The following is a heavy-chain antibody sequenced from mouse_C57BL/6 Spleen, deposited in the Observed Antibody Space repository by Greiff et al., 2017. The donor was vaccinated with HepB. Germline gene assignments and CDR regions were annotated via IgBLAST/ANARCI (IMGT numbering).Heavy chain of an antibody. CDR2: ISSGGDYI. J-gene: IGHJ2*01. CDR1: GFTFSSYA. D-gene: IGHD2-13*01. V-gene: IGHV5-9-1*02. CDR3: TRALMVRGYFDY. Sequence: EVKLVESGEGLVKPGGSLKLSCAASGFTFSSYAMSWVRQTPEKRLEWVAYISSGGDYIYYADTVKGRFTISRDNARNTLYLQMSSLKSEDTAMYYCTRALMVRGYFDYWGQDTTLTVSS.